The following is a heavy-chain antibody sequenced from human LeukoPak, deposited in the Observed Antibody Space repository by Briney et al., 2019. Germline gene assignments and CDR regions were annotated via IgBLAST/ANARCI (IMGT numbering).Heavy chain of an antibody. CDR2: ISYDGSNK. CDR3: ARDPSISTIQP. CDR1: GFTFSSYA. J-gene: IGHJ5*02. V-gene: IGHV3-30*04. D-gene: IGHD2-2*01. Sequence: AGGSLRLSCAASGFTFSSYAMHWVRQAPGKGLEWVAVISYDGSNKYYADSVKGRFTISRDNSKNTLYLQMNSLRAEDTAVYYCARDPSISTIQPWGQGTLVTVSS.